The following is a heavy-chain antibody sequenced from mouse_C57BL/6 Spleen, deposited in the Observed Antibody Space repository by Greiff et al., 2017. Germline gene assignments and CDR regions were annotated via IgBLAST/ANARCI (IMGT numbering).Heavy chain of an antibody. Sequence: VQLQQSGAELVKPGASVKLSCKASGYTFTEYTIHWVKQRSGQGLEWIGWFYPGSGSITYNEKFKDKATLTADKSSSTVYMELSRLTSEDSAVYFCARHEDYDYDEDWYFDVWGTGTTVTVSS. CDR2: FYPGSGSI. D-gene: IGHD2-4*01. CDR3: ARHEDYDYDEDWYFDV. J-gene: IGHJ1*03. V-gene: IGHV1-62-2*01. CDR1: GYTFTEYT.